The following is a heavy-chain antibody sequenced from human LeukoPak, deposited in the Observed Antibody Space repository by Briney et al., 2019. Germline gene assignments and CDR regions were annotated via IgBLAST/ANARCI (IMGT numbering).Heavy chain of an antibody. CDR1: GGTFSSYA. J-gene: IGHJ5*02. V-gene: IGHV1-69*05. CDR3: ARDGLLMARGVRNGFDP. CDR2: IIPIFGTA. Sequence: GASVKVSCKASGGTFSSYAISWVRQAPGQGLEWMGGIIPIFGTANYAQKFQGRVTITTDESTSTAYMELSSLTSDDTAVYYCARDGLLMARGVRNGFDPWGQGTLVTVSS. D-gene: IGHD3-10*01.